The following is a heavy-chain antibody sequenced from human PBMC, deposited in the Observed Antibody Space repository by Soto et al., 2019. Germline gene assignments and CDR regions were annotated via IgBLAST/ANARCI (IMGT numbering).Heavy chain of an antibody. Sequence: QVHLVQSGAEVKKPGASVKVSCKGSGYDFTTYGITWVRQAPGQGRAWMAWISAHNGNTDYAQKLQGRVTVTRDPCTSTAYMGLRGLRSDDTAVYYCARGRYGDYWGQGALVTVSS. CDR1: GYDFTTYG. CDR2: ISAHNGNT. J-gene: IGHJ4*02. D-gene: IGHD1-1*01. CDR3: ARGRYGDY. V-gene: IGHV1-18*01.